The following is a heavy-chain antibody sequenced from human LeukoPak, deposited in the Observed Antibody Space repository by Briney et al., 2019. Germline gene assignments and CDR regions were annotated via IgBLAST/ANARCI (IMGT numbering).Heavy chain of an antibody. D-gene: IGHD6-13*01. CDR3: AREGAAAGTFDP. CDR1: GGSISSRY. Sequence: SETLSLTCTVSGGSISSRYWSWFRQPPGKGLEWIGYIYYSGATNYNPSLKSRVTISVDTSKNQFSLKLSSVTAADTAVYYCAREGAAAGTFDPWGQGTLVTVSS. J-gene: IGHJ5*02. CDR2: IYYSGAT. V-gene: IGHV4-59*11.